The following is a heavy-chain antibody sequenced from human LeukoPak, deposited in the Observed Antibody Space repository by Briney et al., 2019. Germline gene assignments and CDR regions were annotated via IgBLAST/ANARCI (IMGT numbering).Heavy chain of an antibody. D-gene: IGHD3-10*01. Sequence: SQTLSLTCGISGDSVSINSAVWNWIRRSPSRGLEWLGRTYYRSKWYNDYAVPVKSLITLNPDTSKNHFSLQLNSVTPEDTAVYYCAREVLLWFGELSAFDNWGQGTLVTVSS. CDR3: AREVLLWFGELSAFDN. CDR1: GDSVSINSAV. CDR2: TYYRSKWYN. J-gene: IGHJ4*02. V-gene: IGHV6-1*01.